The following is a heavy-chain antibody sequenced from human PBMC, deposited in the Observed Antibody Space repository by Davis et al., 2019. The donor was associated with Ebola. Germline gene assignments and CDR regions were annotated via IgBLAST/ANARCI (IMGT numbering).Heavy chain of an antibody. CDR2: TYYSSKWFN. J-gene: IGHJ6*02. CDR1: GDSVSGNSGA. CDR3: VRGWGRTGMGV. V-gene: IGHV6-1*01. D-gene: IGHD1-26*01. Sequence: HSQTLSLTCAISGDSVSGNSGAWNWIRQSPSRGLEWLGRTYYSSKWFNDYAVSVNGRITINPDTSKNQFSLQLNSVTPEDTAVYYCVRGWGRTGMGVWGQGTTVTVS.